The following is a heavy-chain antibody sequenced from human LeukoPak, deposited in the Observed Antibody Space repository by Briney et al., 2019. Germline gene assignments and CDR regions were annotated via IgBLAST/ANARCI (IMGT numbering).Heavy chain of an antibody. CDR3: ARDHNRVLRYFDWLLHDAFDI. V-gene: IGHV7-4-1*02. D-gene: IGHD3-9*01. J-gene: IGHJ3*02. CDR2: INTNTGNP. CDR1: GYTFTSYA. Sequence: ASVKVSCKASGYTFTSYAMNWVRQAPGQGLEWMGWINTNTGNPRYAQGFTGRFVFSLDTSVSTAYLQISSLKAEDTAVYYCARDHNRVLRYFDWLLHDAFDIWGQGTMVTVSS.